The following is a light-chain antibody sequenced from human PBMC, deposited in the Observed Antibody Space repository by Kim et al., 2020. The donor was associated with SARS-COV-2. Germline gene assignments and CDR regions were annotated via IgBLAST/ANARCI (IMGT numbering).Light chain of an antibody. CDR2: DVS. Sequence: GHSITISCSGTSRDVAGYNYVSWYQQYPGKAPKLIIYDVSVRPSGVSNRFSGSKSGNTASLTISGLQSEDEADYYCIPYTGISTMVFGGGTQLTVL. CDR3: IPYTGISTMV. J-gene: IGLJ2*01. CDR1: SRDVAGYNY. V-gene: IGLV2-14*03.